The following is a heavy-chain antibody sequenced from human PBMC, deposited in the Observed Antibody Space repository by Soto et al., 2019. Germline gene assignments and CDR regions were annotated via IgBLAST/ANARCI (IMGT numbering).Heavy chain of an antibody. D-gene: IGHD3-10*01. V-gene: IGHV3-21*01. J-gene: IGHJ6*03. CDR1: GFTFSSYS. Sequence: GGSLRLSCAASGFTFSSYSMNWVRQAPGKGLEWVSSISSSSSYIYYADSVKGRFTISRDNAKNSLYLQMNSLRAEDTAVYYCARVWGLWFGELLPQAGYYYYMDVWGKGTTVTVSS. CDR2: ISSSSSYI. CDR3: ARVWGLWFGELLPQAGYYYYMDV.